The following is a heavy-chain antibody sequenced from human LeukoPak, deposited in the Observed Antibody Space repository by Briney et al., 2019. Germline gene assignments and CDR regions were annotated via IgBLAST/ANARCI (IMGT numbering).Heavy chain of an antibody. CDR1: SGSIISYY. CDR3: GRSYSRSWLLFDY. CDR2: IYYSGST. J-gene: IGHJ4*02. V-gene: IGHV4-59*08. D-gene: IGHD6-13*01. Sequence: SPSQTLSLTGTVSSGSIISYYWGRIRHPPGKELEGIGYIYYSGSTNYNPSLKSRVTISVDTSKNQFSLKLSSVTAADTAVYYCGRSYSRSWLLFDYWGQGTLVTVSS.